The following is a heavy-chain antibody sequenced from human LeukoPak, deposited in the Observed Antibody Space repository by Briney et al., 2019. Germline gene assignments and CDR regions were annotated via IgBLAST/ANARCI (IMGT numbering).Heavy chain of an antibody. D-gene: IGHD6-13*01. CDR1: GGSISSYY. CDR2: IYTSGST. J-gene: IGHJ6*02. Sequence: KASETLSLTCTVSGGSISSYYWSWIRQPAGKGLEWIGRIYTSGSTNYNPSLKSRVTMSVDTSKNQFSLKLSSVTAADTAVYYCARDRGYSSSWSGSVYYGMDVWGQGTTVTVSS. V-gene: IGHV4-4*07. CDR3: ARDRGYSSSWSGSVYYGMDV.